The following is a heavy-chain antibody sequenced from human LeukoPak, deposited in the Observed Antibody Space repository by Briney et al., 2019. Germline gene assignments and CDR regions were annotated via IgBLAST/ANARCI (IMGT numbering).Heavy chain of an antibody. J-gene: IGHJ4*02. Sequence: ASVKVSCKASGYTFTIYGISWVRRAPGQGLVWMGWISAYNVNTNYAKELQGRVTMTTDTSTSTAYMELRSLRSDDTAVYYCARDYGYDDSSGYYPDYWGQGTLVTVSS. D-gene: IGHD3-22*01. CDR1: GYTFTIYG. V-gene: IGHV1-18*01. CDR2: ISAYNVNT. CDR3: ARDYGYDDSSGYYPDY.